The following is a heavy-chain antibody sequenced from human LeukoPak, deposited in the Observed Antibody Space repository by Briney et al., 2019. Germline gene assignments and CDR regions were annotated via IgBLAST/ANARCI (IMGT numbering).Heavy chain of an antibody. J-gene: IGHJ3*02. CDR3: ARRVPYYDFWSGYYTYYAFDI. CDR2: INHSGST. D-gene: IGHD3-3*01. V-gene: IGHV4-34*01. Sequence: SETLSLTCAVYGGSFSGYYWSWIRQPPGKGLEWIGEINHSGSTNYNPSLKSRVTISVDTSKNQFSLKLSSVTAADTAVYYCARRVPYYDFWSGYYTYYAFDIWGQGTMVTVSS. CDR1: GGSFSGYY.